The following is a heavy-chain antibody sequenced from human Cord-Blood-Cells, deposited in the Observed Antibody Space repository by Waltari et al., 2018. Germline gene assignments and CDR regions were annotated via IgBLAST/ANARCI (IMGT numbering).Heavy chain of an antibody. V-gene: IGHV3-43*02. CDR3: AKVLGSYGDY. Sequence: EVQLVESGGGVVQPGGSLRLSWAASGFPFDDYAMPWVRQAPGKGLEWVSLISGDGGSTYYADSVKGRFTISRDNSKNSLYLQMNSLRTEDTALYYCAKVLGSYGDYWGQGTLVTVSS. CDR1: GFPFDDYA. CDR2: ISGDGGST. J-gene: IGHJ4*02. D-gene: IGHD5-18*01.